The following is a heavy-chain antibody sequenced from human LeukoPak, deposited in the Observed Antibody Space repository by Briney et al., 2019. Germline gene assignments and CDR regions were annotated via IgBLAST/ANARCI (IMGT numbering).Heavy chain of an antibody. CDR2: IYYSGST. J-gene: IGHJ3*02. Sequence: SQTLSLTCTVSGGSISSGDYYWSWIRQPPGKGLEWIGYIYYSGSTNYNPSLKSRVTISVDTSKNQFSLKLSSVTAADTAVYYCARAMFLSRVYYYDSSGYYGDDAFDIWGQGTMVTVSS. CDR1: GGSISSGDYY. D-gene: IGHD3-22*01. CDR3: ARAMFLSRVYYYDSSGYYGDDAFDI. V-gene: IGHV4-30-4*08.